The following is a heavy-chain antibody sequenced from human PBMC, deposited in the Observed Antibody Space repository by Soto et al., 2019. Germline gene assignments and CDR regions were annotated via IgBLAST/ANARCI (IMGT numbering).Heavy chain of an antibody. Sequence: EVRLVETGGGLIQSGGSLRLSCIASGFSISSNYMDWVRQVPGKGLEWVSIVYSGGKTFYADSVKGRFTISRDNSKNTLYLQMNSLRGEDTAVYFCSKGCSDYTCYLDKWGQGTLVTVSS. CDR2: VYSGGKT. D-gene: IGHD2-15*01. J-gene: IGHJ4*02. CDR1: GFSISSNY. V-gene: IGHV3-53*02. CDR3: SKGCSDYTCYLDK.